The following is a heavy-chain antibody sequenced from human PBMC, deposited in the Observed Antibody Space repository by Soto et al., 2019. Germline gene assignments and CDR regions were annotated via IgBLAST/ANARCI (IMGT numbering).Heavy chain of an antibody. J-gene: IGHJ4*02. Sequence: GGSLRLSCAASGLTFSTYAMGWVRQAPGKGLEWVSGVGGSGIITYYADSVKGRFTISRDNSGNTLSLHMNSLRADDTAVYYCAKDSVYDILTGYVSEIDYWGQGTLVTVSS. CDR1: GLTFSTYA. CDR3: AKDSVYDILTGYVSEIDY. V-gene: IGHV3-23*01. D-gene: IGHD3-9*01. CDR2: VGGSGIIT.